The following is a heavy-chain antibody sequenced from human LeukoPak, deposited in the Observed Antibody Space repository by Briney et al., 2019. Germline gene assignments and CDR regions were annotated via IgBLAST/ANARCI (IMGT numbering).Heavy chain of an antibody. J-gene: IGHJ5*02. CDR2: ISSSSSYI. D-gene: IGHD3-22*01. CDR3: AKCSGYYVDNWFDP. CDR1: GFTFSSYS. V-gene: IGHV3-21*01. Sequence: GGSLRLSSAASGFTFSSYSMNWVRQAPGKGLEWVSSISSSSSYIYYADSVKGRFTISRDNAKNSLYLQMNSLRAEDTAVYYCAKCSGYYVDNWFDPWGQGTLVSVSS.